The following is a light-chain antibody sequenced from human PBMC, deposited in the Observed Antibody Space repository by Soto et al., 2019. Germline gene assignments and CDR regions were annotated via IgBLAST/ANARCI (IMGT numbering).Light chain of an antibody. CDR1: SSNIGAGYD. V-gene: IGLV1-40*01. CDR3: QSYDSSLSGHVV. CDR2: SNS. Sequence: QSVLTQPPSVSRAPGQRVTISCTGSSSNIGAGYDVHWYQQLPGTAPKLLIYSNSNRPSGVPDRFSRSKSGTSASLAITGLQAEDEADYYCQSYDSSLSGHVVFGGGTKLTVL. J-gene: IGLJ2*01.